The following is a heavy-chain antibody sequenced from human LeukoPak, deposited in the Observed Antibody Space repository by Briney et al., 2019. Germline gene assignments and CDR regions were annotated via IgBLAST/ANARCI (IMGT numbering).Heavy chain of an antibody. CDR1: GYTFTSYG. J-gene: IGHJ4*02. D-gene: IGHD2-15*01. CDR2: ISAYNGNT. V-gene: IGHV1-18*01. Sequence: ASVKVSCKASGYTFTSYGISWLRQAPGQGLEWMGWISAYNGNTNYAQKLQGRVTMTTDTSMSTAYMELRSLRSDDTAVYYCARYCSGGSCYSGYFDYWGQGTLVTVSS. CDR3: ARYCSGGSCYSGYFDY.